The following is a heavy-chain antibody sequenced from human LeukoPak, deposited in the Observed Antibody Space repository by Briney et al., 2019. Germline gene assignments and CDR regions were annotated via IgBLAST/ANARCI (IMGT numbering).Heavy chain of an antibody. CDR2: IYYRGDI. Sequence: SETLSLTCSVSDGSIRTYYWSWIRQSPGQGLEWIGNIYYRGDINYNPSLKSRVIISIDTSKNQFSLKVTSLTAADTAVYYCARGGAARLHFQNWGQGTLVTVSS. D-gene: IGHD6-6*01. CDR3: ARGGAARLHFQN. J-gene: IGHJ1*01. CDR1: DGSIRTYY. V-gene: IGHV4-59*01.